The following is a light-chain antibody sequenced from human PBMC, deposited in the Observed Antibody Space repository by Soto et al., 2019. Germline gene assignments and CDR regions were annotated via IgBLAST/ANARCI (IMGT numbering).Light chain of an antibody. CDR1: QGIGNS. CDR3: LHLNNYSGT. Sequence: QLTQSPSSLSASVGDRVTITCRASQGIGNSLGWYQLEPGKAPKLLISAASTLQSGVPSRFSGSGSGTDFTLTISSLRPEDSATYYCLHLNNYSGTFGPGTKV. CDR2: AAS. J-gene: IGKJ3*01. V-gene: IGKV1-9*01.